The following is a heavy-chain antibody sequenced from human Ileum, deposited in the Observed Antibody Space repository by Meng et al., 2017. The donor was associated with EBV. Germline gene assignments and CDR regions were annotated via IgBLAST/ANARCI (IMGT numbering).Heavy chain of an antibody. J-gene: IGHJ4*02. V-gene: IGHV3-23*01. CDR2: ISGDSVYT. Sequence: EVQLLGFGGGLVQPGGSLRLSCVVSGFTFTSNAMSWVRQAPGKGLEWVSAISGDSVYTYYGDSVKGRFSISRDNSKNTLYLQMNSLRAEDTAVYYCAKHQVGHNRPFDYWGQGTLVTVSS. CDR1: GFTFTSNA. D-gene: IGHD5-24*01. CDR3: AKHQVGHNRPFDY.